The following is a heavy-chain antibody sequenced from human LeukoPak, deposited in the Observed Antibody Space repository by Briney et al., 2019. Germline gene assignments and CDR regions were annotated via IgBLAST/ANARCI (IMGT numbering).Heavy chain of an antibody. Sequence: GGSLRLSCAVSGITLSNYGMSWVRQAPGKGLEWVAGISGSGGTTKYADSVKGRFTISRDSPKNTLYLQMNSLRAEDTAVYFCAKRGVVIRVILVGFHKEAYYFDSWGQGALDTVSS. V-gene: IGHV3-23*01. J-gene: IGHJ4*02. D-gene: IGHD3-10*01. CDR2: ISGSGGTT. CDR3: AKRGVVIRVILVGFHKEAYYFDS. CDR1: GITLSNYG.